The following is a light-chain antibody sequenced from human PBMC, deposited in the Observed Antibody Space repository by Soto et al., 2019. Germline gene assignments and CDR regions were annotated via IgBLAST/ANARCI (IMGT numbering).Light chain of an antibody. Sequence: QSVLTQSPSASASLGASVKFTCTLSSEHSRYAIAWHQQQPEKGPRYLMKLNSDGSHRKGDGIPDRFSGSSSGAERYLTITRLQSDDEADYYCQTWGTDIVVFGGGTKLTVL. J-gene: IGLJ2*01. CDR3: QTWGTDIVV. CDR2: LNSDGSH. CDR1: SEHSRYA. V-gene: IGLV4-69*01.